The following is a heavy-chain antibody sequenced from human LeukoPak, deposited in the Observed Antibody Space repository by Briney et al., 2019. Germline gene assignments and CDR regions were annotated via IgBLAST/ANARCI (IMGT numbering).Heavy chain of an antibody. D-gene: IGHD3-3*01. J-gene: IGHJ6*02. CDR3: AKELNRDFWSGYSLYGMDV. CDR2: ISTGGGST. V-gene: IGHV3-23*01. Sequence: PGGSLRLSCAASGFTFSSSAMSWVRQAPGKGLEWVSGISTGGGSTFYADSAKGRFTISRDNSKNTLYLQMNSLRAEDTAVYYCAKELNRDFWSGYSLYGMDVWGQGTTVTVSS. CDR1: GFTFSSSA.